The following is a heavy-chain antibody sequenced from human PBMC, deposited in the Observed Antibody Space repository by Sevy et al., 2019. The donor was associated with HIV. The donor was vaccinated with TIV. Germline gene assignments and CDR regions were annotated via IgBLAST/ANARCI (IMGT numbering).Heavy chain of an antibody. CDR3: ARDLMVGRCFDWLLEA. CDR2: IWYDGSNK. Sequence: GGSLRLSCAASGFTFSSYGMHWVRQAPGKGLEWVAVIWYDGSNKYYADSVKGRFTISRDNSKNTLYLQMNSLRAEDTAVYYCARDLMVGRCFDWLLEAWGQGTLVTVSS. D-gene: IGHD3-9*01. CDR1: GFTFSSYG. V-gene: IGHV3-33*01. J-gene: IGHJ5*02.